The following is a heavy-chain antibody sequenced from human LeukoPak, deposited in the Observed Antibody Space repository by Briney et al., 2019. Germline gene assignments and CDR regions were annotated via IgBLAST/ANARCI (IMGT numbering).Heavy chain of an antibody. CDR2: ISGSGSDL. CDR1: GFTFSDYY. D-gene: IGHD3-22*01. Sequence: GGSLRLSCVACGFTFSDYYMNWIRQAPGRGLEWVSYISGSGSDLYYADFVKGRFTISRDNAKNSLYLQMNSLRAEDTAVYYCARSIGSYYTTDVWGQGTTVTVSS. CDR3: ARSIGSYYTTDV. V-gene: IGHV3-11*01. J-gene: IGHJ6*02.